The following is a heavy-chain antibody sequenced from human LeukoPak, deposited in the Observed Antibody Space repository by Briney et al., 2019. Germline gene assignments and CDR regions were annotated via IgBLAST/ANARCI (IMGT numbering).Heavy chain of an antibody. V-gene: IGHV4-39*07. CDR3: ARARVERYFDWSHHYFYYMDV. CDR1: GGSISSSSYY. D-gene: IGHD3-9*01. J-gene: IGHJ6*03. Sequence: SETLSLTCTVSGGSISSSSYYWSWIRQPPGKGLEWIGEINHSGSTNYNPSLKSRVTISVDTSKNQFSLKLSSVTAADTAVYYCARARVERYFDWSHHYFYYMDVWGKGTTVTVSS. CDR2: INHSGST.